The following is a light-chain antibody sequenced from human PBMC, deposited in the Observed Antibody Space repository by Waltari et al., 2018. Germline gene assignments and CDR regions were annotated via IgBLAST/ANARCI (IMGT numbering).Light chain of an antibody. Sequence: QSVLTQPPSVSAAPGQRVTLSCPGGSSNIGNHYVSWYRQFPGPAPKLLIYENTERPSGIPGRFSGSKSGTSATLDITGLQAGDEADYYCGTWDSSLSGAVFGGGTHLTVL. J-gene: IGLJ7*01. CDR3: GTWDSSLSGAV. CDR2: ENT. CDR1: SSNIGNHY. V-gene: IGLV1-51*02.